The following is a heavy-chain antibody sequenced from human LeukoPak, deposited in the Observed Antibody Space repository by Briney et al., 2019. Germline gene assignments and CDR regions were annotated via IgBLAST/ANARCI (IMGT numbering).Heavy chain of an antibody. CDR3: ARGSCSSTSCNTHY. CDR2: VSSSSTFI. V-gene: IGHV3-21*01. CDR1: GFTFSSYS. J-gene: IGHJ4*02. D-gene: IGHD2-2*01. Sequence: PGGSLRLSCAASGFTFSSYSMNWVRQAPGKGLEWVSSVSSSSTFIYYADSLKGRFTISRDNAKNSLYLQLNSLGAEDTAVYYCARGSCSSTSCNTHYWGQGTLVTVSS.